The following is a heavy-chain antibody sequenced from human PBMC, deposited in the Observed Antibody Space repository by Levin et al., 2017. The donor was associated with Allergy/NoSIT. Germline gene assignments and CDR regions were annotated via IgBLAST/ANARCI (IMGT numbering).Heavy chain of an antibody. V-gene: IGHV3-30*18. D-gene: IGHD6-13*01. CDR1: GFSFSSLG. Sequence: GESLKIPCAASGFSFSSLGMHWVRQAPGKGLDWVAVISFDGSDKYYADSVKGRFTISRDNSKNRLFLQMNSLRAEDTALYYCTKDVVFGTSSWSLDYWGQGAQVTVSS. CDR2: ISFDGSDK. J-gene: IGHJ4*02. CDR3: TKDVVFGTSSWSLDY.